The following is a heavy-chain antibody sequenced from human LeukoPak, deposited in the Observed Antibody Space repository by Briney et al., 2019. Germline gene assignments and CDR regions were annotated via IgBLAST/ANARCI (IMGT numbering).Heavy chain of an antibody. CDR3: AKEVGWFNAFDV. Sequence: GGSLRLSCTASGFTFSSFGMHWVRQAPGKGLEWVTAISSVGHTNKSADSVKGRFTISRDSSKNTLYLQMHSLREDDTAVYYCAKEVGWFNAFDVWGQGTMVTVSS. CDR1: GFTFSSFG. V-gene: IGHV3-30*18. CDR2: ISSVGHTN. J-gene: IGHJ3*01. D-gene: IGHD3-10*01.